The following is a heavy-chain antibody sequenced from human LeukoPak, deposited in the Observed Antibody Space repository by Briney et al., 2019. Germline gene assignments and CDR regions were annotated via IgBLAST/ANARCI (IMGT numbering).Heavy chain of an antibody. J-gene: IGHJ5*02. Sequence: SETLSLTCTVSGGSISSYYWSWIRQPAGKGLEWIGRIYTSGSTNYNPSLKSRVTMSVDTSKNQFSLKLSSVTAADTAVYYCARLQLELVQPNDNWFDPWGQGTLVTVSS. CDR1: GGSISSYY. CDR3: ARLQLELVQPNDNWFDP. V-gene: IGHV4-4*07. D-gene: IGHD1-1*01. CDR2: IYTSGST.